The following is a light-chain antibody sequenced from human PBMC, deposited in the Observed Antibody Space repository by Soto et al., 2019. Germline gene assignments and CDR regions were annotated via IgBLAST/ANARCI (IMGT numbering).Light chain of an antibody. CDR3: QSYDSTLSARYV. CDR2: GNI. CDR1: SSHIGAGYD. V-gene: IGLV1-40*01. J-gene: IGLJ1*01. Sequence: QSVLTQPPSVSGAPGQRVTISCTGGSSHIGAGYDVHWYQQRPGTAPKLLIFGNINRPSGVPDRFSGSKSGTSASLAITGLQAEDEGDYYCQSYDSTLSARYVFGTGTKLTVL.